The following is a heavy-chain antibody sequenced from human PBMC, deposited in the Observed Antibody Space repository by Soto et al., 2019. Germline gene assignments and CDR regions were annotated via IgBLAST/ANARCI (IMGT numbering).Heavy chain of an antibody. D-gene: IGHD3-22*01. CDR2: MNPNSGNT. J-gene: IGHJ4*02. CDR1: GYTFTSYY. V-gene: IGHV1-8*02. Sequence: ASVKVSCKASGYTFTSYYMHWVRQATGQGLEWMGWMNPNSGNTGYAQKFQGRVTMTRNTSISTAYMELSSLRFEDTAVYYCARGDRQSGHYFDYWGQGTLVTVSS. CDR3: ARGDRQSGHYFDY.